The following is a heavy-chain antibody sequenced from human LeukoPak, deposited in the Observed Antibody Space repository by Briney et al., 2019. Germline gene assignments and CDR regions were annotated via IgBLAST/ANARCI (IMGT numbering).Heavy chain of an antibody. D-gene: IGHD3-16*02. CDR2: IKQDGSEK. CDR1: GFTFSSYA. Sequence: PGGSLRLSCAASGFTFSSYAMSWVRQAPGKGLEWVANIKQDGSEKYYVDSVKGRFTISRDNAKNSLYLQMNSLRAEDTAVYYCARTYYDYVWGSYRYLHYFDYWGQGTLVTVSS. V-gene: IGHV3-7*03. J-gene: IGHJ4*02. CDR3: ARTYYDYVWGSYRYLHYFDY.